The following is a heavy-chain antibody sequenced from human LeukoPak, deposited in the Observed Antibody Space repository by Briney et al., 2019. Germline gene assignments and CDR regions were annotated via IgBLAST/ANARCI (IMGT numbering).Heavy chain of an antibody. CDR3: AKGYIIAGRQWYLDL. CDR1: GFNFRYFW. CDR2: INHDGRET. V-gene: IGHV3-7*01. D-gene: IGHD6-13*01. J-gene: IGHJ2*01. Sequence: QSGGSLRPTCLGSGFNFRYFWMSWVRQAPGKGLEWVANINHDGRETYYADSVKGRFIISRDNAKDSLYLQMNSLRAEDAAVYYCAKGYIIAGRQWYLDLWGRGTLVGVSS.